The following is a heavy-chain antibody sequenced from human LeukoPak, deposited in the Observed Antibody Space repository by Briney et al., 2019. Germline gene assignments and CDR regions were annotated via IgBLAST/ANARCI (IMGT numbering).Heavy chain of an antibody. D-gene: IGHD5-18*01. CDR3: ARSRGYSYGPKAPMDV. J-gene: IGHJ6*02. V-gene: IGHV3-7*01. Sequence: GGSLRLSCAASGFTFSSYWMSWVRQAPGKGLEWEANIKQEGSEKYYVHSVKGRFTISRDNAKTSLYLQRNSLGAEDTAVYYCARSRGYSYGPKAPMDVWGQGTTVTVSS. CDR2: IKQEGSEK. CDR1: GFTFSSYW.